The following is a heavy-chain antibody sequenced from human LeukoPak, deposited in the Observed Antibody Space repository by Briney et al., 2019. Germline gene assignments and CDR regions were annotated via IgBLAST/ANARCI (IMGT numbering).Heavy chain of an antibody. CDR1: GLTLDDYA. J-gene: IGHJ3*02. Sequence: GGSLRLSCAASGLTLDDYAMHWVRQAPGKGLEWGSGINWNSGNIGYADSVKGRFTISRDNAKNSLYLQMNSLRAEDTALYYCAKGGDIDILNSHDAFDIWGQGTMVTVSS. D-gene: IGHD3-9*01. V-gene: IGHV3-9*01. CDR2: INWNSGNI. CDR3: AKGGDIDILNSHDAFDI.